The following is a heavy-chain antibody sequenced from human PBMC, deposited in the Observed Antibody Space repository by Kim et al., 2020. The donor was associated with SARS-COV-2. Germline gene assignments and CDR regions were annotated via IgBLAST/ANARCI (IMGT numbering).Heavy chain of an antibody. Sequence: AQKFQGRVTMTRNTSISTAYMELSSLRSEDTAVYYCAAGVSSSWEDAFDIWGQGTMVTVS. V-gene: IGHV1-8*01. J-gene: IGHJ3*02. D-gene: IGHD6-13*01. CDR3: AAGVSSSWEDAFDI.